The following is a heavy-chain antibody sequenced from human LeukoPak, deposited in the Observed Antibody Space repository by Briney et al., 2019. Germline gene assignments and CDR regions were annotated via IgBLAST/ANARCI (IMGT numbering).Heavy chain of an antibody. Sequence: SCATSGFTFTSNWMDRVRQVAGKGLVWRVIPILGIANYAQKFQGRVTITADKSTSTAYMELSSLRSEDTAVYYCARVGYGGKKRDDAFDIWGQGTMVTVSS. CDR2: IPILGIA. CDR3: ARVGYGGKKRDDAFDI. D-gene: IGHD4-23*01. CDR1: GFTFTSNW. V-gene: IGHV1-69*04. J-gene: IGHJ3*02.